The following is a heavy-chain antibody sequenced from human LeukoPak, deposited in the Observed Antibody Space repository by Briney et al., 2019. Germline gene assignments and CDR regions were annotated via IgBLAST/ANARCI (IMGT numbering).Heavy chain of an antibody. Sequence: GESLQISCKGSGYNFTSYWIGWVRQMPGKGLEWMGIIYPGDSDTRYSPSFQGQVTISADKSSSTAYLQWSSLNASDTAMYYCARHYRSSKSGSYSYYYYYYMDVWGKGTTVTISS. V-gene: IGHV5-51*01. D-gene: IGHD1-26*01. J-gene: IGHJ6*03. CDR2: IYPGDSDT. CDR3: ARHYRSSKSGSYSYYYYYYMDV. CDR1: GYNFTSYW.